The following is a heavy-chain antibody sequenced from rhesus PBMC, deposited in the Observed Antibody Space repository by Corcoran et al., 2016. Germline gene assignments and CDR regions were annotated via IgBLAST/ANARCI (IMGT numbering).Heavy chain of an antibody. CDR3: TYFDY. J-gene: IGHJ4*01. CDR2: ISSDGSRT. Sequence: EVQLVASGGGLVQPGGSVRLSCAASGFTFSRYWVYWVRQAPGKGLEWVSRISSDGSRTYYADSVKGRFTISGENAKNSLYLQMNSLRPEDTAVYYCTYFDYWGQGVLVTVSS. CDR1: GFTFSRYW. V-gene: IGHV3-119*01.